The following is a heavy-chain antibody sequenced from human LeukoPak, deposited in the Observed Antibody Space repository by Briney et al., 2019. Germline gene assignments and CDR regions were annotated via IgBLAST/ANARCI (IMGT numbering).Heavy chain of an antibody. CDR3: AKERVAGTCYYYYGMDV. CDR2: ISGSGGST. Sequence: WGSLRLSCAASGFTFSSYAMSWVRQAPGKGLEWVSAISGSGGSTYYADSVKGRFTISRDNSKNTLYLQMNSLRAADTAVYYCAKERVAGTCYYYYGMDVWGQGTTVTVSS. D-gene: IGHD6-19*01. J-gene: IGHJ6*02. V-gene: IGHV3-23*01. CDR1: GFTFSSYA.